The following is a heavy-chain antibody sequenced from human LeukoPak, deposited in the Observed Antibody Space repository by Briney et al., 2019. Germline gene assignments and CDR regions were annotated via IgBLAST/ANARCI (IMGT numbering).Heavy chain of an antibody. CDR1: GFTVSSNY. J-gene: IGHJ4*02. CDR2: ISSSGSTI. CDR3: ARDACYYDSSGYYALGY. V-gene: IGHV3-11*01. D-gene: IGHD3-22*01. Sequence: GGSLRLSCAASGFTVSSNYMSWIRQAPGKGLEWVSYISSSGSTIYYADSVKGRFTISRDNAKNSLYLQMNGLRAEDTAVYYCARDACYYDSSGYYALGYWGQGTLVTVSS.